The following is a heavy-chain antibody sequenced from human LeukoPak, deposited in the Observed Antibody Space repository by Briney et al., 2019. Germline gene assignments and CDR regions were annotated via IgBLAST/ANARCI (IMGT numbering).Heavy chain of an antibody. Sequence: GGSLRLSCAASGFTFSSYAMSWVRQAPGKGLEWVSAISGSGGSTYYADSVKGRFTISRDNSKNTLCLQMNSLRAEDTAVYYCAKNDLGYCSGGSCYVDYWGQGTLVTVSS. CDR1: GFTFSSYA. D-gene: IGHD2-15*01. CDR2: ISGSGGST. V-gene: IGHV3-23*01. CDR3: AKNDLGYCSGGSCYVDY. J-gene: IGHJ4*02.